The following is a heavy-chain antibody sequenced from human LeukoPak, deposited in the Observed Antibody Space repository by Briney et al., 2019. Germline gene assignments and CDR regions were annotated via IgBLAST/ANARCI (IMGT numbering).Heavy chain of an antibody. CDR1: GGSISSSSYY. CDR2: IYYSGST. Sequence: SETLSLTCTVSGGSISSSSYYWGWIRQPPGKGLEWIGSIYYSGSTYYNPSLKSRVTISVDTSKNQFSLKLSSVTAADTAVYYCARESIFQTNWFDPWGQGTLVTVSS. D-gene: IGHD3-3*02. V-gene: IGHV4-39*07. CDR3: ARESIFQTNWFDP. J-gene: IGHJ5*02.